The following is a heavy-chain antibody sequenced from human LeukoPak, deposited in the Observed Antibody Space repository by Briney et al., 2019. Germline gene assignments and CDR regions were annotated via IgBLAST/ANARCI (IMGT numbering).Heavy chain of an antibody. J-gene: IGHJ4*02. CDR1: GGSFSGYY. D-gene: IGHD4-17*01. CDR3: ARVCGDYVIDY. CDR2: INHSGST. Sequence: PSETLSLTCAVYGGSFSGYYWSWIRQPPGKGLEWIGEINHSGSTNYNPSLKSRVTISVDTSKNQFSLKLSSVTAADTAVYYCARVCGDYVIDYWGQGTLVTVSS. V-gene: IGHV4-34*01.